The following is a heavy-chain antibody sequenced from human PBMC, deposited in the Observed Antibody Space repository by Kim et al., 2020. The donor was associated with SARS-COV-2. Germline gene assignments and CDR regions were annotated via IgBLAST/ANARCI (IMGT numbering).Heavy chain of an antibody. D-gene: IGHD3-3*01. Sequence: ASVKVSCKVSGYTLTGLSMHWVRQAPGQGLEWMGGINPEGGETIYAQKFQGRVTMTEDTSTDTAYMELSSLRSEDTTVYYCALTRFLECFGWFDHWGQGPVVPVSS. J-gene: IGHJ5*02. CDR1: GYTLTGLS. CDR3: ALTRFLECFGWFDH. V-gene: IGHV1-24*01. CDR2: INPEGGET.